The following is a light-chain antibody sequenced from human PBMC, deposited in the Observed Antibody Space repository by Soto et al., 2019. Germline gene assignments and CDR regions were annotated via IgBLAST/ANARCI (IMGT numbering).Light chain of an antibody. CDR1: QSLGDN. Sequence: VMTQSPATLAVSPGDTATLSCRASQSLGDNLAWYQQKPGQAPRLLIFRASSRAKGVPARFSASGSGTEFTLTISGLQSEDFAVYYCQQLNYWPRITFGKGTRLAIK. CDR2: RAS. J-gene: IGKJ5*01. V-gene: IGKV3-15*01. CDR3: QQLNYWPRIT.